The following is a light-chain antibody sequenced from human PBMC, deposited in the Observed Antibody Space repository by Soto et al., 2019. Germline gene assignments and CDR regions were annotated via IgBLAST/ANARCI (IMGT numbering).Light chain of an antibody. CDR3: SSYTSSSTLV. J-gene: IGLJ2*01. Sequence: QSALTQPASVSGSPGQSITIACTGTISDVGGYNYVSWYQQHPGKAPKLMIYEVSNRPSGVSNRFSGSKSGNTASLTISGLQDEDEADYYCSSYTSSSTLVFGGGTKVTVL. CDR1: ISDVGGYNY. V-gene: IGLV2-14*01. CDR2: EVS.